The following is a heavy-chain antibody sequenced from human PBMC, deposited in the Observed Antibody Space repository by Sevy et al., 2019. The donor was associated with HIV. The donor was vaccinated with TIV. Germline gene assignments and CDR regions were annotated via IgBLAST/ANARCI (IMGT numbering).Heavy chain of an antibody. CDR2: LKSDVYGGTV. J-gene: IGHJ4*02. V-gene: IGHV3-49*04. CDR3: TRWKAAQSIFDY. D-gene: IGHD6-13*01. CDR1: GFTFGDYC. Sequence: GGSLRLSCTASGFTFGDYCMSWVRQAPGKGLEWVAFLKSDVYGGTVDHAATVRGRFVISRDDSKTMAYLQMNDLKTEETGVYYCTRWKAAQSIFDYWGQGALVTVSS.